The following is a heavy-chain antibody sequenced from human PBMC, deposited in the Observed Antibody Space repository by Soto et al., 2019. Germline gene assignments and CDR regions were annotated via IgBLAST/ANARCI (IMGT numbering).Heavy chain of an antibody. D-gene: IGHD2-2*01. V-gene: IGHV3-33*08. Sequence: PGGSLRLSCAASGFTFSRHTMHWVRQAPGKGLEWVAVIWYDGSNKYYADSVKGRFTISRDNSKNTLYLQMNSLRAEDTAVYYCARDIYCISTSCPRRMDVWGQGTTVTVSS. CDR2: IWYDGSNK. J-gene: IGHJ6*02. CDR3: ARDIYCISTSCPRRMDV. CDR1: GFTFSRHT.